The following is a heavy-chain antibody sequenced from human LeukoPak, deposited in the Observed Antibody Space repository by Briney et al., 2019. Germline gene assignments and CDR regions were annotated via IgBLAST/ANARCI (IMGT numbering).Heavy chain of an antibody. D-gene: IGHD3-3*01. CDR3: ARESYSYDFWSGYSELDYMDV. V-gene: IGHV3-30*01. CDR2: ISYDGSNK. CDR1: GFTFSSYA. J-gene: IGHJ6*03. Sequence: PGRSLRLSCAASGFTFSSYAMHWVRQAPGKGLEWVAVISYDGSNKYYADSVKGRFTISRDNSKNTLYLQMNSLRAEDTAVYYCARESYSYDFWSGYSELDYMDVWGKGTTVTVSS.